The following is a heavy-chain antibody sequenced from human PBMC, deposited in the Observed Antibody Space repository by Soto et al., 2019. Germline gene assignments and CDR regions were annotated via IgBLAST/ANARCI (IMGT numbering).Heavy chain of an antibody. CDR2: IIPMFGTA. V-gene: IGHV1-69*12. J-gene: IGHJ4*02. Sequence: QVQLVQSGAEVKKPESSVKVSCKAPGGTFSTYAISWVRQAPGQGLEWMGGIIPMFGTANYAQRFQDRVTITADESTNTGDMELRSLRSEDTAVYFCASGIQLWLRRINNGYSGWGQGTLVTVSS. CDR1: GGTFSTYA. CDR3: ASGIQLWLRRINNGYSG. D-gene: IGHD5-18*01.